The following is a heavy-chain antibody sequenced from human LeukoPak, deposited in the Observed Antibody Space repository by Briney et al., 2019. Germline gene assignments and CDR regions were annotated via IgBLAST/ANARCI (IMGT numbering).Heavy chain of an antibody. D-gene: IGHD3-9*01. CDR1: GGSISSSNW. Sequence: SETLPLTCAVSGGSISSSNWWSWVRQPPGKGLEWIGEIFHSGSTNYNPSLKSRVDISLDKSKNQFSLRLTSVTAADTAVYFCARASYDFLTAFYIDYWGRGTLVTVSA. V-gene: IGHV4-4*02. CDR3: ARASYDFLTAFYIDY. CDR2: IFHSGST. J-gene: IGHJ4*02.